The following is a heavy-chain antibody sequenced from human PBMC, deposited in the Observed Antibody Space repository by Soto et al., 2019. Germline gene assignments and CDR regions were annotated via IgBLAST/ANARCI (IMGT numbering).Heavy chain of an antibody. V-gene: IGHV1-2*02. CDR1: GYSFTGYY. CDR3: ARGDYGTGGYPFLYFDY. Sequence: HEHLVQSGAEVKRPGASLKVSCKASGYSFTGYYIHWVRQAPGQGLEWMGWINPDSGATNYAQNLQGRVTLTSDTSISTASMDLTSLTSDDTAVYYCARGDYGTGGYPFLYFDYWGQGTLVIVSS. J-gene: IGHJ4*02. CDR2: INPDSGAT. D-gene: IGHD2-8*02.